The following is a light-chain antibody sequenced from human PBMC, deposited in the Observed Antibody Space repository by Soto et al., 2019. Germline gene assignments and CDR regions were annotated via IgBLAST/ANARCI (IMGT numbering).Light chain of an antibody. Sequence: DIQLTQSPSFLSASIGDRVTITCRASQVIGIYLAWYQQKPGKAPNLLISDASTLHSGVPSRFSGSGSGTEFTLTISSLQPEDFATYYCQQLVSYPQFGGGTKVEIK. V-gene: IGKV1-9*01. CDR1: QVIGIY. CDR3: QQLVSYPQ. J-gene: IGKJ4*02. CDR2: DAS.